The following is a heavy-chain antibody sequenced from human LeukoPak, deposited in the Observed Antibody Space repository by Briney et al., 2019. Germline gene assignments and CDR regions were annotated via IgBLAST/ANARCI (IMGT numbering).Heavy chain of an antibody. CDR3: ARSGWLPLDY. CDR2: INHSRST. V-gene: IGHV4-34*01. Sequence: PSETLSLTCTVYGGSFSGYYWSWIRQPPGKGPEWIGEINHSRSTNYNPSLNSRVTISVDTSKKQFSLKLNSVTAADTAVYYCARSGWLPLDYWGQGTLVTVSS. J-gene: IGHJ4*02. CDR1: GGSFSGYY. D-gene: IGHD5-24*01.